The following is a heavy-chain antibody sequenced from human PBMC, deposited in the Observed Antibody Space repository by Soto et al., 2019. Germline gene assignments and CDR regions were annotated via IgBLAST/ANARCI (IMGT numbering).Heavy chain of an antibody. CDR2: ISSSSSYT. CDR3: ARDGSGSTHQFDY. D-gene: IGHD1-26*01. Sequence: RGDPRHPCGGSGLTLSDYYNRVFRQAPGKGLEWVSYISSSSSYTNYADSMKGRFTISRDNAKNSLYLRMNSLRAEDTAVYYCARDGSGSTHQFDYWGQGSLVTVSS. V-gene: IGHV3-11*06. CDR1: GLTLSDYY. J-gene: IGHJ4*02.